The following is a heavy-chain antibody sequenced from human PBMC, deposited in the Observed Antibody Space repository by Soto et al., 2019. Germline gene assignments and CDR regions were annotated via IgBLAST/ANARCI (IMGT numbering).Heavy chain of an antibody. CDR3: ARESDYPAFDI. CDR1: GFTVSSNY. V-gene: IGHV3-53*01. D-gene: IGHD4-17*01. CDR2: IYSGGST. Sequence: GGSLRLSCAASGFTVSSNYMSWVRQAPGKGLEWVSVIYSGGSTYYADSVKGRFTISRDNSKDTLYLQMNSLGAEDTAGYYCARESDYPAFDIWGQGTMVTVSS. J-gene: IGHJ3*02.